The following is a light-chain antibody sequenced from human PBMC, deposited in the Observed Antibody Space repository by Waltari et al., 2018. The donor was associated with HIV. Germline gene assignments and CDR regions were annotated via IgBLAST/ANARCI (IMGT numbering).Light chain of an antibody. CDR1: NIGDKS. CDR2: YDT. J-gene: IGLJ1*01. Sequence: YALTQPPSVSVAPGRTARIACEGNNIGDKSVHWYQQKPGQAPILVIYYDTDRPSGIPWRFSGSNSGNTASLIISRVEAGDEADYYCQVWDTTTDQYVFGTGTKVTV. CDR3: QVWDTTTDQYV. V-gene: IGLV3-21*04.